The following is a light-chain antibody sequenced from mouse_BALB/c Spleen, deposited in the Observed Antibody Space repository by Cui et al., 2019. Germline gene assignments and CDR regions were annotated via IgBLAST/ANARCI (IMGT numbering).Light chain of an antibody. J-gene: IGKJ2*01. CDR2: AAT. Sequence: IQMTQSPAPQSASLGESVTITCLASQTIGTWLAWYQQKPGKSPQLLIYAATSLADGVPSRFSGSGSGTKFSFKISSLQAEDFVSYYRQQLYSTPYTFGGGTKLEIK. V-gene: IGKV12-98*01. CDR3: QQLYSTPYT. CDR1: QTIGTW.